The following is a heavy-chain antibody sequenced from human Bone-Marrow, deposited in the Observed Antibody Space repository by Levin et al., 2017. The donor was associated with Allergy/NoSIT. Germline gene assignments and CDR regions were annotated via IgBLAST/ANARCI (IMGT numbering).Heavy chain of an antibody. CDR1: GFTFANYW. Sequence: GGSLRLSCAASGFTFANYWMHWVRQAPGKGLMFVSIIKPDGTGVNYADSVKGRFTISRDNNKNTLFLQMNNLRAEDTAIYYCTKGNNGEAGWGGGTGVTVSS. J-gene: IGHJ4*02. V-gene: IGHV3-74*01. CDR3: TKGNNGEAG. D-gene: IGHD2-8*01. CDR2: IKPDGTGV.